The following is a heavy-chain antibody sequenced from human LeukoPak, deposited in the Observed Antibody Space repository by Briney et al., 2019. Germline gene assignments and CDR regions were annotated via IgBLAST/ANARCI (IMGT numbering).Heavy chain of an antibody. Sequence: GGSLRLSCAASGFTVSSNYMSWVRQAPGKGLEWVSVIYSGGSTYYADSVKGRFTISRDNSKNTLYLQMNSLRAEDTAVYYCARLHHDYGSGTYGGAYNYYMDVWGKGTTVTVSS. V-gene: IGHV3-66*04. CDR1: GFTVSSNY. J-gene: IGHJ6*03. D-gene: IGHD3-10*01. CDR2: IYSGGST. CDR3: ARLHHDYGSGTYGGAYNYYMDV.